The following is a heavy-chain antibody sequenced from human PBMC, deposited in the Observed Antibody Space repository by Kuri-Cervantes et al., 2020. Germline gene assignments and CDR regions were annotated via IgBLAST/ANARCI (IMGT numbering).Heavy chain of an antibody. CDR1: GYSISSGYY. D-gene: IGHD2-2*01. Sequence: SETLSLTCAVSGYSISSGYYWGWIRQPPGKGLEWIGEINHSGSTNYNPSLKSRVTISVDTSKNQFSLKLSSVTAADTAVYYCARGIPDCSSTSCSREGYYYYYMDVWGKGTTVTVSS. J-gene: IGHJ6*03. CDR3: ARGIPDCSSTSCSREGYYYYYMDV. CDR2: INHSGST. V-gene: IGHV4-38-2*01.